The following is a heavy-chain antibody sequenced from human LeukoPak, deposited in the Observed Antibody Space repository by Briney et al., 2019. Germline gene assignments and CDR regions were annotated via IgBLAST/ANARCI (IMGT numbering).Heavy chain of an antibody. Sequence: PGGSLRLSCAASGFIFSDYEMNWVRQAPGKGLEWVSYIGSSGTTFYYADSVKGRFTISRDNAKDLLYLHLNSLRDEDTAVYYCARDTVNGPFVISLDLWGQGVLVTVSS. CDR2: IGSSGTTF. D-gene: IGHD2-8*01. V-gene: IGHV3-48*03. CDR3: ARDTVNGPFVISLDL. J-gene: IGHJ5*02. CDR1: GFIFSDYE.